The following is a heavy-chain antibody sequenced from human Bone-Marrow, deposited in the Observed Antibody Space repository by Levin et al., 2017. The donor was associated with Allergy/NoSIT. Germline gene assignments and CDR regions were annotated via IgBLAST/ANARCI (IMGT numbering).Heavy chain of an antibody. Sequence: LSLTCAASGFNFRTYAMSWVRQAPGKGLEWVSAINNRGYFTYYSDSVRGRFTISRDNSQNTVYLEMNNLRPEDTAVYYCAKDVVLSSSDPFDVWGQGTMVTVSS. CDR1: GFNFRTYA. D-gene: IGHD3-10*02. V-gene: IGHV3-23*01. CDR2: INNRGYFT. CDR3: AKDVVLSSSDPFDV. J-gene: IGHJ3*01.